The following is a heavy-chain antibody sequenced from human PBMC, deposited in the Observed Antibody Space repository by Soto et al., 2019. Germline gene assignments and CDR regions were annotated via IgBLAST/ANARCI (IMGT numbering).Heavy chain of an antibody. CDR1: GFSLRTSGVG. D-gene: IGHD6-19*01. CDR2: IYWNDDK. Sequence: SGPTLVNPTQTLTLTCIFSGFSLRTSGVGVGWIRQPPGKALEWLGLIYWNDDKRYSPSLKSRLTITKDTSKNQVVLTMTNMDPVVTATYYCAKSGSSGWYGWFDPWGQGTLVTVSS. J-gene: IGHJ5*02. CDR3: AKSGSSGWYGWFDP. V-gene: IGHV2-5*01.